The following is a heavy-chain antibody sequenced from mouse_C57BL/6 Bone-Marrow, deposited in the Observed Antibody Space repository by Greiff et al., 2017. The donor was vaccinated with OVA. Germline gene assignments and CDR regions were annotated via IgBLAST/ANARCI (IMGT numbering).Heavy chain of an antibody. CDR2: ISNLAYSI. J-gene: IGHJ3*01. CDR3: AREDDYDSSFAY. CDR1: GFTFSDYG. D-gene: IGHD2-4*01. V-gene: IGHV5-15*01. Sequence: EVKLMESGGGLVQPGGSLKLSCAASGFTFSDYGMAWVRQAPRKGPAWVAFISNLAYSIYYADTVTGRFTISSENATNTLYLEMSSLRSEDTAMYYCAREDDYDSSFAYWGQGTLVTVSA.